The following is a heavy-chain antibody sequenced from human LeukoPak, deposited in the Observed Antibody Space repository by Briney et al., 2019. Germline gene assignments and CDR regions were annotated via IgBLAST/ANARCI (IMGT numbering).Heavy chain of an antibody. D-gene: IGHD3-22*01. J-gene: IGHJ4*02. CDR1: GGSISSYY. CDR3: ARTDSSGLYFEY. V-gene: IGHV4-59*08. Sequence: PSETLSLTCTVSGGSISSYYWSWIRQPPGKGLEWIGYICYSGSTNNNPSLKSRVTISVDTSKNQFSLKLRSVTAADTAVYYCARTDSSGLYFEYWGQGALVTVSS. CDR2: ICYSGST.